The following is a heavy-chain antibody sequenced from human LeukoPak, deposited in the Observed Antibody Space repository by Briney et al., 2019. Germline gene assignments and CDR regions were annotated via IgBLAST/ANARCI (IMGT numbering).Heavy chain of an antibody. V-gene: IGHV3-30-3*01. J-gene: IGHJ4*02. Sequence: PGGSLRLSCAASGFTFSSYAMHWVRQAPGKGLEWVAVISYDGSNKYYADSVKGRFTISRDNSKNTLYLQMNSLRAEDTAVYYCTTPEYSSSSSFDYWGQGTLVTVSS. CDR2: ISYDGSNK. CDR3: TTPEYSSSSSFDY. CDR1: GFTFSSYA. D-gene: IGHD6-6*01.